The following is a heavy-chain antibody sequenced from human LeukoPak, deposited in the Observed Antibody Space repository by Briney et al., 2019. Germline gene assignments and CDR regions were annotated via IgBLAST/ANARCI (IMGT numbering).Heavy chain of an antibody. CDR3: TRLLGYCSSTSCLRGWFDP. V-gene: IGHV4-38-2*01. CDR2: IYHSGST. Sequence: PSETLSLTCAVSGYSISSGYYWGWIRQPPGKGLEWIGSIYHSGSTYYNPSLKNRVTISVDTSKNQFSLKLSSVTAADTAVYYCTRLLGYCSSTSCLRGWFDPWGQGTLVTVSS. CDR1: GYSISSGYY. J-gene: IGHJ5*02. D-gene: IGHD2-2*01.